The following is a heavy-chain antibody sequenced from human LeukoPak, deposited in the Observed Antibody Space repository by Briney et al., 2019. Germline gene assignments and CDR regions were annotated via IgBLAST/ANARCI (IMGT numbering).Heavy chain of an antibody. Sequence: PGGALRLSCAASGFTFSSYAMSSVRQAPGKGLEWVSAVSGSGGSTYYADSVKGRFTISRDNSKNTLYLQMNSLRAEDTAVYYCAKDQGWGGWDHDAFDIWGQGTMVTVSS. CDR3: AKDQGWGGWDHDAFDI. CDR2: VSGSGGST. D-gene: IGHD6-19*01. CDR1: GFTFSSYA. V-gene: IGHV3-23*01. J-gene: IGHJ3*02.